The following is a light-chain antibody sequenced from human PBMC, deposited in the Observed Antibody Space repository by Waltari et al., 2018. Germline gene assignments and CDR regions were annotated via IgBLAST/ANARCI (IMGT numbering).Light chain of an antibody. J-gene: IGKJ1*01. V-gene: IGKV4-1*01. CDR1: QNVLYNSNDKNY. CDR3: QQYYRSRT. CDR2: WAS. Sequence: DLVMTQSPDSLAVSLGERATINCQSSQNVLYNSNDKNYLAWYQQKPGQPPKLLIYWASTRESGVPDRFSGSGSGTDFTLTISSPQAEDVAVYYCQQYYRSRTFGQGTKVEIK.